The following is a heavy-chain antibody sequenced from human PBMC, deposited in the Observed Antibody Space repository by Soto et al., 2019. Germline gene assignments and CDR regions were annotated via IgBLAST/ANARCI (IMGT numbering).Heavy chain of an antibody. V-gene: IGHV3-7*01. CDR3: ARIAASGRGWDV. J-gene: IGHJ6*02. CDR1: GFTFSSYW. Sequence: EVQLVESGGGLVQPGGSLRLSCVDSGFTFSSYWMSWVRQAPVKGLEWVGNIKQDGSEENYVDSVKGRFTISRDNAKNSTYLQMNRLRAEDTAVYYCARIAASGRGWDVWGQGTTVAVSS. D-gene: IGHD3-10*01. CDR2: IKQDGSEE.